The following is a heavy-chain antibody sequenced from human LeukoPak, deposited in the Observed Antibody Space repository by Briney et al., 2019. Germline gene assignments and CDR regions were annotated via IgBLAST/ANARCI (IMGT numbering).Heavy chain of an antibody. J-gene: IGHJ4*02. V-gene: IGHV1-18*01. CDR3: ARDIAITNFDY. D-gene: IGHD1-20*01. CDR1: GYTFTGYG. Sequence: ASVKVSCKASGYTFTGYGISWVRQAPGQGLEWMGWISANNGDTDYAQSLQGRVTLTTDTSTNTAYMELRSLRSDDTAVYYCARDIAITNFDYWGQGTLVTVSS. CDR2: ISANNGDT.